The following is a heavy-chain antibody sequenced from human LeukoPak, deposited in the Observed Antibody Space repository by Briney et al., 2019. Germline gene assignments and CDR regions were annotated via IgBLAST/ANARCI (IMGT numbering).Heavy chain of an antibody. CDR1: GFTFSNFW. CDR2: IQPDGRDK. CDR3: ASPNYYGSGPFDL. V-gene: IGHV3-7*01. D-gene: IGHD3-10*01. Sequence: GGSLRLSCAASGFTFSNFWMSWVRQAPGKGLEWVANIQPDGRDKYYVDSLEGRFTISRDNAKNSLYLQMNSLRAEDTAVYYCASPNYYGSGPFDLWGRGTLVIVSS. J-gene: IGHJ2*01.